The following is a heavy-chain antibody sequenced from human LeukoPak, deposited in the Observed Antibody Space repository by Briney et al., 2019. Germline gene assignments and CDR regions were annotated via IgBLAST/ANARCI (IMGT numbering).Heavy chain of an antibody. Sequence: GGSLRLSCAASGFTFSSYSMNWVRQAPGKGLEWASSISSSSSYIYYADSVKGRFTISRDNAKNSLYLQMNSLRAEDTAVYYCARDPRPYSSGWYYFDYWGQGTLVTVSS. CDR1: GFTFSSYS. D-gene: IGHD6-19*01. CDR3: ARDPRPYSSGWYYFDY. V-gene: IGHV3-21*01. J-gene: IGHJ4*02. CDR2: ISSSSSYI.